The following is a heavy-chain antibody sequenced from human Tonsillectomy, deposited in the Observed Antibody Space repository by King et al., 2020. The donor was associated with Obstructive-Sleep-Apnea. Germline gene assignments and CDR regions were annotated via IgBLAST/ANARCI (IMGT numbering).Heavy chain of an antibody. CDR3: VRDLTGKGGVDA. D-gene: IGHD4-23*01. CDR1: GGSISDGTYY. V-gene: IGHV4-31*03. Sequence: QLQESGPGLVKPSQTLSLTCTVSGGSISDGTYYWRWIRQHPGTGLEWIGYIYYIGSTNYKPSPESRITLSVDTTKNQFSLKLSSVTAADTAVYFCVRDLTGKGGVDAWGQGTTVTVSS. J-gene: IGHJ6*02. CDR2: IYYIGST.